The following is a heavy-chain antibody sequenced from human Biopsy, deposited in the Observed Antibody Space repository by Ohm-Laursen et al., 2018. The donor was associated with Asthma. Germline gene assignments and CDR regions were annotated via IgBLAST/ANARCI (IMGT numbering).Heavy chain of an antibody. J-gene: IGHJ4*02. CDR3: ARKAGSCISRTCYSLDF. CDR1: GGTFNTYV. Sequence: SVKVSCKPLGGTFNTYVIGWVRQAAGQGLEWMGGINSVFGTTTYPQKFQDRVTITADDSTSTVYMELSSLRSEDTAVYYCARKAGSCISRTCYSLDFWGQGTLVTVSS. CDR2: INSVFGTT. V-gene: IGHV1-69*13. D-gene: IGHD2-2*01.